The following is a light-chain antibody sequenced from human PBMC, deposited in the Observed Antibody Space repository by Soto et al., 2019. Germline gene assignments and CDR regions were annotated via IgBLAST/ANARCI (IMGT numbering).Light chain of an antibody. CDR1: QSVSSRC. Sequence: EIVLTQSPATLSLSPGERATLSCRASQSVSSRCLGWYQQKTGQAPRLLIYGASNRATGIPDRFSGSGSGTDFTLTISRLEPDDFAVYYCQQYGSSPYTFGQGTKLEIK. CDR2: GAS. V-gene: IGKV3-20*01. J-gene: IGKJ2*01. CDR3: QQYGSSPYT.